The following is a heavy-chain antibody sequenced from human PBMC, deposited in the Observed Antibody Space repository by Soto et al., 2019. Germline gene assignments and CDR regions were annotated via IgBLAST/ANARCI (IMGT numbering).Heavy chain of an antibody. CDR1: VFTFISYA. J-gene: IGHJ4*02. CDR2: ISYDGSNK. V-gene: IGHV3-30-3*01. D-gene: IGHD3-22*01. Sequence: GWSLRLSCAASVFTFISYAMHWVRQAPGKGLEWVAVISYDGSNKYYADSVKGRFTISRDNSKNTLYLQMNSLRAEDTAVYYCARDPLYYYDSPGYWGQGTLVTVSS. CDR3: ARDPLYYYDSPGY.